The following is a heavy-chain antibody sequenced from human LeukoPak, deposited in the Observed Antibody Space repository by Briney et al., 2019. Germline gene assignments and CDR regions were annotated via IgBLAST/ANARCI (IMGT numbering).Heavy chain of an antibody. CDR1: GGSISRSSYY. CDR2: IIPRGSA. V-gene: IGHV4-39*01. J-gene: IGHJ3*01. Sequence: PSETLSLTCTVSGGSISRSSYYWGWIRQPPGKGLEWIGEIIPRGSASYIPSLKSRVAISIDTSKNQFSLRLSAVTAADTAAYYCARHLTGERAFDVWGQGTVITVSS. D-gene: IGHD1-20*01. CDR3: ARHLTGERAFDV.